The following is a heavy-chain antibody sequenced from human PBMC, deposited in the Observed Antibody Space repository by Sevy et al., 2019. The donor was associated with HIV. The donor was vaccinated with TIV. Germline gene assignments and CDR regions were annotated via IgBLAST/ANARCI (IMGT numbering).Heavy chain of an antibody. J-gene: IGHJ4*02. V-gene: IGHV3-23*01. CDR2: ISGSGGST. CDR3: AKDKESAVAGTGFDY. Sequence: GGSLRLSCAASGFTFSSYAMSWVRQAPGKGLEWVSAISGSGGSTYYADSVKGRFTISRDNSKNTLYLQMNSLRAEDTAVSSCAKDKESAVAGTGFDYWGQGTLVTVSS. CDR1: GFTFSSYA. D-gene: IGHD6-19*01.